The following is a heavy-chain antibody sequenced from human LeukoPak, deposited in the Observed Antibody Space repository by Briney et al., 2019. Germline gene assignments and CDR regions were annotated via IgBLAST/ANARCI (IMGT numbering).Heavy chain of an antibody. CDR1: GYSFTSYW. J-gene: IGHJ6*02. CDR2: IYPGDSDT. Sequence: GESLKISCKGSGYSFTSYWIGWVRQMPGEGLEWMGIIYPGDSDTRYSPSSQGQVTISADKSISTAYLQWSSLKASDTAMYYCARLGQYKYYGMDVWGQGTTVTVSS. CDR3: ARLGQYKYYGMDV. D-gene: IGHD1-14*01. V-gene: IGHV5-51*01.